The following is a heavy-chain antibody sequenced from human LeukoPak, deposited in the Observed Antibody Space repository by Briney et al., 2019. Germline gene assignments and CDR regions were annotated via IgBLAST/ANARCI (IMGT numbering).Heavy chain of an antibody. CDR2: IYYSGST. J-gene: IGHJ2*01. V-gene: IGHV4-59*08. Sequence: SETLSLTCTVSGGSISSYYWSWIRQPPEKGLEWIGYIYYSGSTNYNPSLKSRVTISVDTSKNQFSLKLSSVTAADTAVYYCARHRPPNYWYFDLWGRGTLVTVSS. CDR1: GGSISSYY. CDR3: ARHRPPNYWYFDL.